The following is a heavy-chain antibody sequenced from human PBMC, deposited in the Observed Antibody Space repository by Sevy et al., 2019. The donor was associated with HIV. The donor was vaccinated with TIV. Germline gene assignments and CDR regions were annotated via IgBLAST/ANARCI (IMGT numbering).Heavy chain of an antibody. V-gene: IGHV3-23*01. CDR3: ARGYCSGWETGNDAFDI. J-gene: IGHJ3*02. D-gene: IGHD6-19*01. CDR2: IGGSGGST. Sequence: GGSLRLSCAASGFTFSSYAMSWVRQAPGKGLEWVSAIGGSGGSTDYADSVKGRFTISRDNSKNTLYLQMINLRAEDTDVYYCARGYCSGWETGNDAFDIWGQGTMVTVSS. CDR1: GFTFSSYA.